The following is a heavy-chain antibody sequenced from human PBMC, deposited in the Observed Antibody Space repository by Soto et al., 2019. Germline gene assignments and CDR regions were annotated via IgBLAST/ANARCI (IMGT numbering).Heavy chain of an antibody. V-gene: IGHV5-51*01. J-gene: IGHJ4*02. CDR2: IYPSDSDT. D-gene: IGHD1-1*01. CDR3: AGREAYTSTFVFRY. Sequence: GESLKISCESSGYNFASHWIGWVRQMPGKGLEWMGVIYPSDSDTRYSPSFQGQVTISADKSISTAYLQWSSLKASDSAIYYWAGREAYTSTFVFRYWDMGPRVTASS. CDR1: GYNFASHW.